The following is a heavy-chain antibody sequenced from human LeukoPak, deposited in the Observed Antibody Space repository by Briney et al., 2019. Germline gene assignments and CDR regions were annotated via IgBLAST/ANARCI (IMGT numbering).Heavy chain of an antibody. CDR2: MYYGGST. V-gene: IGHV4-59*01. J-gene: IGHJ4*02. CDR3: ARAQGRDGYNEGYYFDY. CDR1: GGSISGYY. D-gene: IGHD5-24*01. Sequence: PSETLSLTCSVSGGSISGYYWSWIRQPPGRGLEWIGFMYYGGSTNYNPSLKSRVIISVDPSKNQFSLRLSSVAAADTAVYYCARAQGRDGYNEGYYFDYWGQGSLVTVSS.